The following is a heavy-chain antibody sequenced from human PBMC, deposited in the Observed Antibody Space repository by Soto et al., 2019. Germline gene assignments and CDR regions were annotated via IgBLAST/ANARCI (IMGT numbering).Heavy chain of an antibody. CDR2: IYYSGST. V-gene: IGHV4-61*01. D-gene: IGHD3-16*01. CDR3: ARDKGGLDWFDP. J-gene: IGHJ5*02. Sequence: QVQLQESGPGLVKPSETLSLTCTVSGGSVSSGSYYWSWIRQPPGKGLEWIGYIYYSGSTNYNPSLKSRFTISVDTSKNQFSLKLSSVTAADTAVYYCARDKGGLDWFDPWGQGTLVTVSS. CDR1: GGSVSSGSYY.